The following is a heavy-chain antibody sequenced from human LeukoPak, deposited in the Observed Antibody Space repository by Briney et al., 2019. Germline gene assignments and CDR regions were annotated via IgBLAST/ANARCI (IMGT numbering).Heavy chain of an antibody. CDR3: ARGQTLTF. V-gene: IGHV3-30*02. CDR2: IRFDGSYK. CDR1: GFTFSNYG. Sequence: GGSLRLSCTASGFTFSNYGMHWVRQAPGKGLEWVAFIRFDGSYKYYGDSVKGRITISRDNAKNALYLQMNSLRAEDTGVYFCARGQTLTFWGQGTLVTASS. J-gene: IGHJ4*02.